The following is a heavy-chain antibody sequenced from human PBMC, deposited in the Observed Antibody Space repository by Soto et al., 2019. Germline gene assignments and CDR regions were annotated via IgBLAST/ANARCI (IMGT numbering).Heavy chain of an antibody. CDR1: VFTFSSYA. CDR3: AADSSSSRYYYHYYGMEV. D-gene: IGHD6-6*01. V-gene: IGHV3-30-3*01. Sequence: VGSLRLSCASSVFTFSSYAMHCVRHSPGKWLEWVAVISYDGSNKYYADSVKGRFTISRDNSKNTLYLQMNSLRAEDTAVYYCAADSSSSRYYYHYYGMEVLGQGTTFTVSS. J-gene: IGHJ6*02. CDR2: ISYDGSNK.